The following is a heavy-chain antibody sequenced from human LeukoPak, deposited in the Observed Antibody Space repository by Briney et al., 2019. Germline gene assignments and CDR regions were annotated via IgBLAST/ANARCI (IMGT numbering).Heavy chain of an antibody. D-gene: IGHD5-12*01. CDR3: SREGGIVAAGGRDS. CDR2: INPRGDKT. J-gene: IGHJ4*02. V-gene: IGHV3-23*01. CDR1: GFTFTSYA. Sequence: HPGGSLRLSCAASGFTFTSYAMSWVRQAPGKGPEWVSAINPRGDKTYYADSMRGRFTISRDNSKFTLYLQMNSLRGEDTALYYCSREGGIVAAGGRDSWGQGTLVTVSS.